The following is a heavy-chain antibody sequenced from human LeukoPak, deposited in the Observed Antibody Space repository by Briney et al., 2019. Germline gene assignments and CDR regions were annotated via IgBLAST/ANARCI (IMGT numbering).Heavy chain of an antibody. V-gene: IGHV1-46*01. Sequence: ASVKVSCKASGYTFTSYYMHWVRRAPGQGLEWMGIINPSGGSTSYAQKFQGRVTMTTDTSTSTVYIELSSLRSEDTAVYYCARVGPSSASMTPAYGMDVWGQGTTVTVSS. CDR2: INPSGGST. CDR1: GYTFTSYY. D-gene: IGHD2/OR15-2a*01. CDR3: ARVGPSSASMTPAYGMDV. J-gene: IGHJ6*02.